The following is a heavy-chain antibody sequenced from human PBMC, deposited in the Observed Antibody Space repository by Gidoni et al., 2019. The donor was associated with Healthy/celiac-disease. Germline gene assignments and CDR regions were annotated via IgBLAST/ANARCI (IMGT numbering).Heavy chain of an antibody. CDR2: ISSSSSYI. CDR3: ARDQRYYFDY. Sequence: EVQLVESGGGLVKPGGSLGPSCAPSGFTFSSYSMNWVRQAPGKGLEWVSSISSSSSYIYYADSVKGRFTISRDNAKNSLYLQMNSLRAEDTAVYYCARDQRYYFDYWGQGTLVTVSS. J-gene: IGHJ4*02. CDR1: GFTFSSYS. V-gene: IGHV3-21*01.